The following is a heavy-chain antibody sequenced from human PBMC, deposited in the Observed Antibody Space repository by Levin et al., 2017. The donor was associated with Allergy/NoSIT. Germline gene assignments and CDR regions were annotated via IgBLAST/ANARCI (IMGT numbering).Heavy chain of an antibody. J-gene: IGHJ5*02. CDR2: VFWDDGK. CDR3: AHTAGYWFDP. V-gene: IGHV2-5*02. Sequence: SGPTLVKPTQTLTLTCTFSGFSLSTRGAGVGWIRQPPGKALEWLTVVFWDDGKVYRPSLRNRLTITKDTSRNQVVLTMTNMDPLDTATYYCAHTAGYWFDPWGQGTLVTVSS. CDR1: GFSLSTRGAG.